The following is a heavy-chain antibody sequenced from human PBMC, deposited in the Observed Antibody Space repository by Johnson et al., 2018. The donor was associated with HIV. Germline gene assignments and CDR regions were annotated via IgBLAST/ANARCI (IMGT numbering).Heavy chain of an antibody. CDR1: GFTFSTYA. Sequence: QVQLLESGGGVVQPGRSLRLSCVASGFTFSTYAMHWVRQAPGKGLEWVTIISYDGSNKFYADSVKGRFTISRDNSKNTLYLQMNSLRAEDTAFYYCARDETQRRYALTAFDIWGQGTLVTVSS. V-gene: IGHV3-30-3*01. J-gene: IGHJ3*02. CDR3: ARDETQRRYALTAFDI. D-gene: IGHD6-25*01. CDR2: ISYDGSNK.